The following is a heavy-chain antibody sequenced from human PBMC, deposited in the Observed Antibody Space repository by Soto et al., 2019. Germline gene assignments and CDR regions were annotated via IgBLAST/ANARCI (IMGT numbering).Heavy chain of an antibody. D-gene: IGHD1-26*01. CDR1: GFSRTTDRVG. CDR3: AHAYGGRSLY. J-gene: IGHJ4*02. CDR2: IYWDDSK. V-gene: IGHV2-5*02. Sequence: QITLKESGPTLVKPTQTLTLTCTFSGFSRTTDRVGVGWIRQPPGEALGWLAVIYWDDSKTYRPSLESRLTITKDTSKNQVALTMTNMDSLDTATYYCAHAYGGRSLYWGQATLVTVSS.